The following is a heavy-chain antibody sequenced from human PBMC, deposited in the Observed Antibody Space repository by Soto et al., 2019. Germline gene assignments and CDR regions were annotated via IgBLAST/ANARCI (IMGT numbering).Heavy chain of an antibody. CDR2: ISYDGSNK. J-gene: IGHJ6*02. D-gene: IGHD1-26*01. CDR3: AKDRGSYYYGMDV. V-gene: IGHV3-30*18. Sequence: GGSLRLSCAASGFTFSSYGMHWVRQAPGKGLEWVAVISYDGSNKYYADSVKGRFTISRDNSKNTLYLQMNSLRAEDTAVYYCAKDRGSYYYGMDVWGQGTTVTVSS. CDR1: GFTFSSYG.